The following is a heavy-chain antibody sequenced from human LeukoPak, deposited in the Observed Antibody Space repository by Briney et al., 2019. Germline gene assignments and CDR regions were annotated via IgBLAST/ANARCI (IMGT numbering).Heavy chain of an antibody. CDR2: IGAYNGNT. V-gene: IGHV1-18*01. Sequence: ASVKVSCKASGYTFATSGISWVRQAPGQGLEWMGWIGAYNGNTKYVQKFQGRVTMTTETSTSTAYKGLRSLRSDDTAVYYCARDHQYDFDYWGQGTLVTVSS. CDR1: GYTFATSG. D-gene: IGHD2-2*01. CDR3: ARDHQYDFDY. J-gene: IGHJ4*02.